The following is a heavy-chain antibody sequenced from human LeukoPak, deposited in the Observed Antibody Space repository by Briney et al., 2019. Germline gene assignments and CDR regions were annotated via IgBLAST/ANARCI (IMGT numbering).Heavy chain of an antibody. CDR3: ARTSRDGYNRAYYFDY. Sequence: SSETLSLTCTVSGGSISSYYWSWIRQPAGKGLEWIGRIYTSGSTNYNPSLKSRVTMSVDTSKNQFSLKLSSVTAADTAVYYCARTSRDGYNRAYYFDYWGHGTLVTVSS. J-gene: IGHJ4*01. CDR1: GGSISSYY. CDR2: IYTSGST. D-gene: IGHD5-24*01. V-gene: IGHV4-4*07.